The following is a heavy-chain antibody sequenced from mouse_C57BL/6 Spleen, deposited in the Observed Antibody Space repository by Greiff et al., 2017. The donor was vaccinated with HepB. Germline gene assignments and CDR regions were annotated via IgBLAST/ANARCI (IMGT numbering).Heavy chain of an antibody. V-gene: IGHV1-50*01. CDR2: IDPSDSYT. J-gene: IGHJ3*01. CDR1: GYTFTSYW. D-gene: IGHD3-2*02. CDR3: ARGQLRLRGFAY. Sequence: VQLQQPGAELVKPGASVKLSCKASGYTFTSYWMQWVKQRPGQGLEWIGEIDPSDSYTNYNQKFKGQATLTVDTSSSTAYMQLSSLTSEDAAVDYCARGQLRLRGFAYWGQGTLVTVSA.